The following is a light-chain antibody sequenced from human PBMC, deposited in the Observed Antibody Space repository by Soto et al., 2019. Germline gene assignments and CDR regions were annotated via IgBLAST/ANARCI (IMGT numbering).Light chain of an antibody. J-gene: IGKJ1*01. CDR2: GAC. CDR3: QQYGSSPRT. CDR1: QSVSSSY. Sequence: EIVLTHSPGTLSLSQGERATLSCRASQSVSSSYLAWYQQKPGQAPRLLIYGACSRATGSPDRFSGSGSGTDFTLTISRLEPEDFAVYYCQQYGSSPRTFGQGTKVDIK. V-gene: IGKV3-20*01.